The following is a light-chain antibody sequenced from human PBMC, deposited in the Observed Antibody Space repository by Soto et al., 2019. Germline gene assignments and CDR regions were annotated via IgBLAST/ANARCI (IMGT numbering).Light chain of an antibody. CDR2: GAS. Sequence: EIVMTQSPATLSVSPGERATLSCRASQSVGSNLAWYQQKPGQAPRLLIYGASTRATGIPARFIGSGSGTEFTLTISSLQSEDFAIYCWQQYTNWPPDRTFGQGTKVEIK. CDR3: QQYTNWPPDRT. CDR1: QSVGSN. V-gene: IGKV3-15*01. J-gene: IGKJ1*01.